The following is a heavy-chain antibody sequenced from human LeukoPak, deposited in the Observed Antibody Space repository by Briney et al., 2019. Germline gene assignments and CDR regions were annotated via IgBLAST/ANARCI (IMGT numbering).Heavy chain of an antibody. J-gene: IGHJ4*02. CDR1: GFTFSSYW. V-gene: IGHV3-7*01. D-gene: IGHD2-2*01. CDR3: ARGNGPAAMRNYFDY. Sequence: PGGSLRLSCAASGFTFSSYWMSWVRQAPGKGLEWVANIKQDGSEKYYVDSVKGRFTISRDNAKNSLYLQMNSLRAEDTAVYYCARGNGPAAMRNYFDYWGQGTLVTVSS. CDR2: IKQDGSEK.